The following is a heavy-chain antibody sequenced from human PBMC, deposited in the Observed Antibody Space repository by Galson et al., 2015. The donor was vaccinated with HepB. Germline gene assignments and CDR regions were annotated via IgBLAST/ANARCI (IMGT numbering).Heavy chain of an antibody. CDR3: TTHCGGDCYSNWFDP. CDR2: IKSKTDGGTT. Sequence: SLRLSCAASGFTFSNAWMSWVRQAPGKGLEWVGRIKSKTDGGTTDYAAPVKGRLTTSRDDSKNTLYLQMNSLKTEDTAVYYCTTHCGGDCYSNWFDPWGQGTLVTVSS. D-gene: IGHD2-21*02. CDR1: GFTFSNAW. J-gene: IGHJ5*02. V-gene: IGHV3-15*01.